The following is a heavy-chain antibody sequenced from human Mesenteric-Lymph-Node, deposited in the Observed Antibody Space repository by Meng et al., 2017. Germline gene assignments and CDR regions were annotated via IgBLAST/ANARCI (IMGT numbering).Heavy chain of an antibody. Sequence: QVHLQKSGPGLVNPSQTRSLPCAISGHSVSSTRAAWKWIRQSPSRGLEWLGRTYYRSKWYNDYAVSVKSRITINPDTSKNQFSLQLNSVTPEDTAVYYCAREGSGYGFDYWGQGTLVTVSS. J-gene: IGHJ4*02. V-gene: IGHV6-1*01. CDR3: AREGSGYGFDY. CDR1: GHSVSSTRAA. D-gene: IGHD5-12*01. CDR2: TYYRSKWYN.